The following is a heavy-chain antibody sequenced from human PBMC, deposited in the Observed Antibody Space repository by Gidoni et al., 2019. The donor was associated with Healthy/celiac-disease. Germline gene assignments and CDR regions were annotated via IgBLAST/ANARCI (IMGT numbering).Heavy chain of an antibody. CDR1: GFPFSGYG. CDR3: ARDVASYDRSDY. D-gene: IGHD3-22*01. Sequence: EVQLVESGGVLVKPGGSLSLSCAAAGFPFSGYGMNWVRQAPGKGLGWVSSISSSSSYIYYADSVKGRFTISRDNAKNSLYLQMNSLRAEDTAVYYCARDVASYDRSDYWGQGTLVTVSS. CDR2: ISSSSSYI. V-gene: IGHV3-21*01. J-gene: IGHJ4*02.